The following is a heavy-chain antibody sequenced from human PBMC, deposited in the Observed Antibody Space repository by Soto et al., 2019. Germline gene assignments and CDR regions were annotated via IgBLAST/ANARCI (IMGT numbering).Heavy chain of an antibody. CDR2: INHSGST. J-gene: IGHJ4*02. Sequence: QVQLQQWGAGLLKPSETLSLTCAVYGGSFSGYYWSWIRQPPGKGLEWIGEINHSGSTNYNPSLKSRVTISVDTSKNQFSLKLSSVTAADTAVYYCVSRLLLWFGRYYFDYWGQGTLVTVSS. D-gene: IGHD3-10*01. CDR3: VSRLLLWFGRYYFDY. V-gene: IGHV4-34*01. CDR1: GGSFSGYY.